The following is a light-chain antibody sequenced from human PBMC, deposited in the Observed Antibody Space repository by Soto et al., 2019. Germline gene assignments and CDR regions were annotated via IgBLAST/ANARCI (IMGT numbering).Light chain of an antibody. V-gene: IGKV3-15*01. J-gene: IGKJ1*01. Sequence: EIVMTQSPATLSVSPGERATLSCRASQSVSSKLAWYQQKPGQPPRLLIYGASTRATGIPARFSGSGSGTEFTLTISSLQSEDFAVYYCQQYNNCWTFGQGTKV. CDR1: QSVSSK. CDR2: GAS. CDR3: QQYNNCWT.